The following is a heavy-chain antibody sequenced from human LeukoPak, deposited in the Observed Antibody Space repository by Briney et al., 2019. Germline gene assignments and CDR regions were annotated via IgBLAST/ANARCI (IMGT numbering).Heavy chain of an antibody. CDR3: ARQGGALWYYYDSSGYPFDY. J-gene: IGHJ4*02. CDR2: INHSGST. CDR1: GGSFSGYY. V-gene: IGHV4-34*01. Sequence: PSETLSLTCAVYGGSFSGYYWSWIRQPPGKGLEWIGEINHSGSTNYNPSLKSRVTISVDTSKNQFSLKLCSVTAADTAVYYCARQGGALWYYYDSSGYPFDYWGQGTLVTVSS. D-gene: IGHD3-22*01.